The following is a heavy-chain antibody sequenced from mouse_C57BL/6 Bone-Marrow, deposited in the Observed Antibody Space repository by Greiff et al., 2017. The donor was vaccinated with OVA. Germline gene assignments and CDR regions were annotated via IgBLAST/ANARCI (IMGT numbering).Heavy chain of an antibody. CDR3: TTWLLYWYFDV. CDR2: IDPENGDT. Sequence: EVQLQQSGAELVRPGASVKLSCTASGFNIKDDYMHWVKQRPEQGLEWIGWIDPENGDTEYASKFQGKATITADTSSNTAYLQLSSLTSEDTAVYYCTTWLLYWYFDVWGRGTTVTVSS. V-gene: IGHV14-4*01. D-gene: IGHD2-3*01. J-gene: IGHJ1*03. CDR1: GFNIKDDY.